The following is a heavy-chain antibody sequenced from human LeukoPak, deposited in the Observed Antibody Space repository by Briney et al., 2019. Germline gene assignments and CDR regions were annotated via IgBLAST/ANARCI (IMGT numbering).Heavy chain of an antibody. CDR1: GGSISSYY. CDR2: IYYSGST. CDR3: ARELGATVVNYGMDV. J-gene: IGHJ6*02. Sequence: SETLSLTCTVSGGSISSYYWSWIRQPPGKGLEWIGYIYYSGSTKYNPSLKSRVTISVDTSKSQFSLKLTSVTAADTAVYYCARELGATVVNYGMDVWGQGTTVTVSS. D-gene: IGHD4-23*01. V-gene: IGHV4-59*08.